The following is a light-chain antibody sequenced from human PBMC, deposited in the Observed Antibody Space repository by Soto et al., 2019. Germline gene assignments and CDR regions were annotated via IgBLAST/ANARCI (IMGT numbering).Light chain of an antibody. J-gene: IGKJ2*01. CDR3: QQSYSTPS. V-gene: IGKV1-39*01. CDR2: AAS. CDR1: QSISRY. Sequence: DIQMTQSPSSLSASVGGRVTITCRASQSISRYLNWYQQKPGKAPKLLIYAASSLQSGVPSRFSGSGSGTDFTLSISSLQPEDFATYFFQQSYSTPSFGQGTKLEIK.